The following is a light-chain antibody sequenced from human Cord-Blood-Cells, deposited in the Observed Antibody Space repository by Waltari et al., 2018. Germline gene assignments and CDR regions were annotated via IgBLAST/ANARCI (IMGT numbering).Light chain of an antibody. J-gene: IGLJ2*01. V-gene: IGLV3-1*01. CDR3: QAWDSSTADVV. CDR2: QDS. CDR1: NLGDKY. Sequence: SYELTQPPSVSVSPGQTASITCSGENLGDKYACWYQQKPGQSPVLVIYQDSKRPSGIPERFSGSNSGNTATLTISGTQAMDEADYYCQAWDSSTADVVFGGGTKLTVL.